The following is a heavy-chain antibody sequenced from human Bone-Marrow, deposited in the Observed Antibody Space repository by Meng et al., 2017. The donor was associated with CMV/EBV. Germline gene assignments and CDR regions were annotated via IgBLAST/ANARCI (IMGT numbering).Heavy chain of an antibody. V-gene: IGHV3-21*01. D-gene: IGHD2-2*01. Sequence: GESLKISCAASGFTFSSYSMNWVRQAPGKGLEWVSSISSSSSYIYYADSVKGRFTISRDNAKNSLYLQMNSLRAEDTAVYYCARGNGGRYGSSTSCYLYGMDVWGQGTTVTVSS. CDR3: ARGNGGRYGSSTSCYLYGMDV. CDR1: GFTFSSYS. CDR2: ISSSSSYI. J-gene: IGHJ6*02.